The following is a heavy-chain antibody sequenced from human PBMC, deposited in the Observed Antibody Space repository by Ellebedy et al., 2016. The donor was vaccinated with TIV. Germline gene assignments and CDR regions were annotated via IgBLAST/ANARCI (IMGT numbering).Heavy chain of an antibody. V-gene: IGHV3-53*01. CDR1: GFTISSNY. CDR2: IYSAGNT. CDR3: ARVDLGLAFHY. J-gene: IGHJ4*02. Sequence: GGSLRLSCAVSGFTISSNYTSWVRQAPGKGLEWVSIIYSAGNTYYADSAKGRFTISRDTSKNTLYLQMNSLRGDDTAVYYCARVDLGLAFHYWGRGALVTVSS. D-gene: IGHD1-26*01.